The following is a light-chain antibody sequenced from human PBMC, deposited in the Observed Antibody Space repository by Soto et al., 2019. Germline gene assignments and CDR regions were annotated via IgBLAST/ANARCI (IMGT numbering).Light chain of an antibody. CDR1: QSVSSY. CDR2: DAS. Sequence: EIGLTQAPGTPSLSPGERATLSCSASQSVSSYLAWYQQKPGQAPRLLIYDASNRATGIPARFSGSGSGTDFTLTISSLEPEDFAVYYCQQRTNWPLTFGGGTKVDI. J-gene: IGKJ4*01. CDR3: QQRTNWPLT. V-gene: IGKV3-11*01.